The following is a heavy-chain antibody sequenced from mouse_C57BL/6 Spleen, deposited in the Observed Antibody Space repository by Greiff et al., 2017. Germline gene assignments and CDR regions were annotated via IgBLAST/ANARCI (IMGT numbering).Heavy chain of an antibody. Sequence: VQLQQSGAELVRPGTSVKVSCKASGYAFTNYLIEWVKQRPGQGLEWIGVINPGSGGTNYNEKFKGKETLTADKSSSTAYMQLSSLTSEDSAVFFCARRITTLVFDYWGQGTTLTVSS. J-gene: IGHJ2*01. V-gene: IGHV1-54*01. CDR1: GYAFTNYL. D-gene: IGHD1-1*01. CDR2: INPGSGGT. CDR3: ARRITTLVFDY.